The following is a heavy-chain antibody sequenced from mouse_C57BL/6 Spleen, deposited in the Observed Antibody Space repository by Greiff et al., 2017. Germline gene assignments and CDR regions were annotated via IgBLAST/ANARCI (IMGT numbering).Heavy chain of an antibody. CDR3: TREDGYYFDY. D-gene: IGHD2-3*01. J-gene: IGHJ2*01. CDR2: ISSGGDYI. Sequence: EVKLVESGEGLVKPGGSLKLSCAASGFTFSSYAMSWVRQTPEKRLEWVAYISSGGDYIYYAATVKGRFTISRDNARNTLYLQMSSLKSEDTAMYYCTREDGYYFDYWGQGTTLTVSS. V-gene: IGHV5-9-1*02. CDR1: GFTFSSYA.